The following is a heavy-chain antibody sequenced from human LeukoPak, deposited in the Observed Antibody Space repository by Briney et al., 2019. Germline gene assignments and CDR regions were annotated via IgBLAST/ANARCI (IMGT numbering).Heavy chain of an antibody. V-gene: IGHV3-30-3*01. Sequence: HPGGSLRLSCAASGFTFSSYAMHWVRQAPGKGLEWVAVISYDGSNKYYADSVKGRFTISRDNSKNTLYLQMNSLRAEDTAVYYCARGCSSTSCYLEGFKEVYYYYMDVWGKGTTVTVSS. CDR2: ISYDGSNK. CDR3: ARGCSSTSCYLEGFKEVYYYYMDV. D-gene: IGHD2-2*01. J-gene: IGHJ6*03. CDR1: GFTFSSYA.